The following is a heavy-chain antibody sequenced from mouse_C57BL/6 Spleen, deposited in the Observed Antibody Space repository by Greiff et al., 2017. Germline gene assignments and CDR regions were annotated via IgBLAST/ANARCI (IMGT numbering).Heavy chain of an antibody. J-gene: IGHJ2*01. D-gene: IGHD2-10*01. V-gene: IGHV1-69*01. Sequence: VQLQQPGAELVMPGASVKLSCKASGYTFTSYWMHWVKQRPGQGLEWIGEIDPSDSYTNYNQKFKGKSTLTVDKSSSTAYMQLSSLTFEDSAVYYGARKSAYYGLDYWGQGTTLTVSS. CDR2: IDPSDSYT. CDR1: GYTFTSYW. CDR3: ARKSAYYGLDY.